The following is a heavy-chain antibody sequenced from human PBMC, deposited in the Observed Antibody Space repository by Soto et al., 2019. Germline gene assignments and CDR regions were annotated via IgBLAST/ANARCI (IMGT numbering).Heavy chain of an antibody. J-gene: IGHJ6*02. CDR1: GFTFSSYA. V-gene: IGHV3-23*01. Sequence: PGGSLRRSCAASGFTFSSYAMSWVRQAPGKGLEWVSAISGSGGSTYSADSVKGRFTISRDNSKSTLYLQMNSLRAEDTAVHYCATGRTSGRVSLYYYGMDVWDQGTTVILSS. CDR3: ATGRTSGRVSLYYYGMDV. CDR2: ISGSGGST. D-gene: IGHD1-26*01.